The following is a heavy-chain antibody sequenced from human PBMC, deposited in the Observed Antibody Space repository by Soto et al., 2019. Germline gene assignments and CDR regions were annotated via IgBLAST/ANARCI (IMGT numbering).Heavy chain of an antibody. Sequence: ASVKVSCKASGYTFTSYYMHWVRQAPGQGLEWMGIINPSGGSTSYAQKFQGRVTMTRDTSTSTVYMELSSLRSEDTAVYYCARDLSTTGTTRGGDYYYYYGMDVWGQGTTVTVSS. V-gene: IGHV1-46*01. CDR1: GYTFTSYY. J-gene: IGHJ6*02. CDR3: ARDLSTTGTTRGGDYYYYYGMDV. CDR2: INPSGGST. D-gene: IGHD1-1*01.